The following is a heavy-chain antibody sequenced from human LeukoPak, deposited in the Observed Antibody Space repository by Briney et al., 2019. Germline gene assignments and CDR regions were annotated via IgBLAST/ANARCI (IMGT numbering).Heavy chain of an antibody. D-gene: IGHD2-2*01. CDR3: AKDIVVVPAAIILSVAFDI. Sequence: GESLKISCAASGFTFSSYGMHWVRQAPGKGLEWVAFIRYDGSNKYYADSVKGRFTIPRDNSKNTLYLQMNSLRAEDTAVYYCAKDIVVVPAAIILSVAFDIWGQGTMVTVSS. CDR2: IRYDGSNK. CDR1: GFTFSSYG. V-gene: IGHV3-30*02. J-gene: IGHJ3*02.